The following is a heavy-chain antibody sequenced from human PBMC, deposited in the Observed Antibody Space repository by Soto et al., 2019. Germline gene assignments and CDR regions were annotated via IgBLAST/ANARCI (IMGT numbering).Heavy chain of an antibody. Sequence: GGSLRLSCAASGFTFSSYAMHWVRQAPGKGLEWVAVISYDGSNKYYADSVKGRFTISRDNSKNTRYLQMNSLRAEDTAVYYCAREGGGYSYGYSWFDPWGQGTLVTVSS. D-gene: IGHD5-18*01. CDR1: GFTFSSYA. J-gene: IGHJ5*02. V-gene: IGHV3-30-3*01. CDR3: AREGGGYSYGYSWFDP. CDR2: ISYDGSNK.